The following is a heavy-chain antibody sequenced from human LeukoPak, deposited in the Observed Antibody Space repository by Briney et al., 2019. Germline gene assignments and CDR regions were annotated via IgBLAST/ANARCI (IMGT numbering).Heavy chain of an antibody. CDR2: INANSGGT. CDR3: ARSSRYDIWTGYPY. J-gene: IGHJ4*02. D-gene: IGHD3-9*01. CDR1: GYTFTGYY. V-gene: IGHV1-2*02. Sequence: ASVKVSCRASGYTFTGYYMHWVRQAPGQGLEWMGWINANSGGTNYAQKFQGRVTMTRDTSISTAYMELSRLRSDDTAVYYCARSSRYDIWTGYPYWGQGTLVTVSP.